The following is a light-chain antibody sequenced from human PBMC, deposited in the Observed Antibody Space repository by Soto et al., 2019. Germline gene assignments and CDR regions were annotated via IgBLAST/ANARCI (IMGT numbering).Light chain of an antibody. CDR2: DVS. CDR3: SSYTGSSTLYG. J-gene: IGLJ1*01. CDR1: SSDVGDYDY. Sequence: QSALTQPASVAGSHGQSITISCTGTSSDVGDYDYVSWYRQQPGKAPKLLIYDVSNRPSEISNRFSGSKSANTASLTISGLQAEDEADYYCSSYTGSSTLYGFGTGTKLTVL. V-gene: IGLV2-14*03.